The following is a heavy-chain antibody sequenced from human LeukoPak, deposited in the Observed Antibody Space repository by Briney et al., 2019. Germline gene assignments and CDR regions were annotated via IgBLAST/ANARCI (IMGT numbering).Heavy chain of an antibody. J-gene: IGHJ3*02. CDR2: IYYSGST. Sequence: SETLSLTCAVSGYSISSSSWWGWIRQPPGKGLEWIGYIYYSGSTYYNPSLKSRVTMSVDTSKNQFSLKLSSVTAADTAVYYCARGSFSFGYYYDSSDYRDAFDIWGQGTMVTVSS. CDR3: ARGSFSFGYYYDSSDYRDAFDI. V-gene: IGHV4-28*03. D-gene: IGHD3-22*01. CDR1: GYSISSSSW.